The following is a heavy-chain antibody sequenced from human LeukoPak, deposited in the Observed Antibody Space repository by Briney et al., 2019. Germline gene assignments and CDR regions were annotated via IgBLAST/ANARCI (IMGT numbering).Heavy chain of an antibody. CDR3: VREYSSSSGRAFDI. D-gene: IGHD6-6*01. CDR1: GFTFSSYW. J-gene: IGHJ3*02. Sequence: GGSLRLSCAASGFTFSSYWIHWVRQAPGKGLVWVSRISTDGSSTNSANSVKGRFTISRDNAKNTLYLQMDSLRAEDTAVYYRVREYSSSSGRAFDIWGQRTMVTVSP. V-gene: IGHV3-74*01. CDR2: ISTDGSST.